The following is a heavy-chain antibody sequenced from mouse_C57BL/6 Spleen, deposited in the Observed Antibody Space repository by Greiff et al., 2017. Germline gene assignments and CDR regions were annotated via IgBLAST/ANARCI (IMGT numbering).Heavy chain of an antibody. J-gene: IGHJ4*01. CDR3: TTREAMEW. V-gene: IGHV14-4*01. CDR1: GFNIKDDY. Sequence: EVQLQESGAELVRPGASVKLSCTASGFNIKDDYMHWVKQRPEQGLEWIGWIDPENGDTEYASKFQGKATITADTSANTAYLQLSSLTSEDTAVCDTTTREAMEWWGQGNSVTVSS. CDR2: IDPENGDT.